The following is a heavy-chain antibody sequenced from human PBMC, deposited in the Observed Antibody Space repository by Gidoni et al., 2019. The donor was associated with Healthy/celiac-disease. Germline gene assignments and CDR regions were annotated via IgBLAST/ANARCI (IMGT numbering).Heavy chain of an antibody. V-gene: IGHV3-33*01. CDR3: ARDPTSYYYDSSGYYYFDY. D-gene: IGHD3-22*01. CDR1: GFTVSRYC. Sequence: QVQLVESGGGVVQPGRSLRLSCAASGFTVSRYCLPWVRQAPGKGLEWVAVIWYDGSNKYYADSVKGRFTISRDNSKNTLYLQMNSLRAEDTAVYYCARDPTSYYYDSSGYYYFDYWGQGTLVTVSS. J-gene: IGHJ4*02. CDR2: IWYDGSNK.